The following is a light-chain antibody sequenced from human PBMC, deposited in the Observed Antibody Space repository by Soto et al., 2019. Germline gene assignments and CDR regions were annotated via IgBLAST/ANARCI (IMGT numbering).Light chain of an antibody. V-gene: IGKV3-20*01. CDR1: QSVTSNF. CDR3: QQYGRAPLLYT. Sequence: ENVLTQSPGTLSLSPGERATLSCRASQSVTSNFLAWYQQKPGQAPRLLIYGASTRAAGVPDRFSGSGSGTDFTLTITGLEPEDFAGYYCQQYGRAPLLYTFGQGTK. J-gene: IGKJ2*01. CDR2: GAS.